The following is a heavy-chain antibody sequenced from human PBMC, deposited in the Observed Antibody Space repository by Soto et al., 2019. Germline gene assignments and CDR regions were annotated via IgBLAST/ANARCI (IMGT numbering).Heavy chain of an antibody. J-gene: IGHJ4*02. CDR3: ARVPGNSGSYSAPVSY. V-gene: IGHV3-30-3*01. CDR2: ISYDGSNK. Sequence: GGSLRLSCAASGFTFSSYAMHWVRQAPGKGLEWVAVISYDGSNKYYADSVKGRFTISRDNSKNTLYLQMNSLRAEDTAVYYCARVPGNSGSYSAPVSYWGQGTLVTVSS. CDR1: GFTFSSYA. D-gene: IGHD1-26*01.